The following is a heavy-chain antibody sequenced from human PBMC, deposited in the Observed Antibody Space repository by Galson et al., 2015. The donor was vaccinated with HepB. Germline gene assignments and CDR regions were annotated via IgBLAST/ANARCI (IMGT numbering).Heavy chain of an antibody. CDR2: ISAYNGNT. Sequence: SVKVSCKASGYTFTDYGISWVRQAPGQGLEWMGWISAYNGNTKYAQKLQGRVTMTTDTSTSTAYMELRSLRSDDTAVYYCTRSVVPAAMGLGYYYYDLDVWGQGTTVTVSS. V-gene: IGHV1-18*01. CDR1: GYTFTDYG. D-gene: IGHD2-2*01. CDR3: TRSVVPAAMGLGYYYYDLDV. J-gene: IGHJ6*02.